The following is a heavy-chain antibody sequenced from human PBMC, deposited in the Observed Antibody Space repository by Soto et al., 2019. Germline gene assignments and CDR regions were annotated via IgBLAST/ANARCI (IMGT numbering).Heavy chain of an antibody. CDR2: ISYDGSNK. V-gene: IGHV3-30*18. Sequence: PGGSLRLSCAASGFTFSSYGMHWVRHAPGKGLEWVAVISYDGSNKYYADSVKGRFTISRDNSKNTLYLQMNSLRAEDTAVYYCAKNSGKYNNYGMDVWGQGTTVTVSS. CDR3: AKNSGKYNNYGMDV. D-gene: IGHD2-15*01. J-gene: IGHJ6*02. CDR1: GFTFSSYG.